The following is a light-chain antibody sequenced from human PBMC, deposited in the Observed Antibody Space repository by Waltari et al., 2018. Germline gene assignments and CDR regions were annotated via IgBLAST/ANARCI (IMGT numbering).Light chain of an antibody. V-gene: IGLV2-23*02. CDR2: DVI. CDR3: CSYSGSGSFPYV. CDR1: SNNIGFYDL. Sequence: QSALTQPASVSGSPGQSITISCTGSSNNIGFYDLVSWYQQHPGKAPILIIFDVIKRPSGVSYRVSGSKSGNTASLTISGLQTEDDADYYCCSYSGSGSFPYVFGPGTRVAVL. J-gene: IGLJ1*01.